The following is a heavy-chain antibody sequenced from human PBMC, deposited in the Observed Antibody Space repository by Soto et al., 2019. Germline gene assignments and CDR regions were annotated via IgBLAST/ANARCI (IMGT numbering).Heavy chain of an antibody. Sequence: GGSLRFSCAASGFTFSSYGMHWVRQAPGKGLEWVAVISYDGSNKYYADSVKGRFTISRDNSKNTLYLQMNSLRAEDTAVYYCAKSVITIFGVVNYYYYGMDVWGQGTTVTVSS. CDR2: ISYDGSNK. CDR3: AKSVITIFGVVNYYYYGMDV. V-gene: IGHV3-30*18. J-gene: IGHJ6*02. D-gene: IGHD3-3*01. CDR1: GFTFSSYG.